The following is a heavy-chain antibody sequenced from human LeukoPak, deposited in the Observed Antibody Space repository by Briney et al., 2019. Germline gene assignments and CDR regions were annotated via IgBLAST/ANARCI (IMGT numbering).Heavy chain of an antibody. Sequence: SETLSLTCAVYGGSFSGYYWSWIRQPPGKGLEWIGEINHSGSTNYNTSLKSRVTISVDTSKNQFSLKLSSVTAADTAVYYCARLDVGAPGYWGQGTLVTVSS. CDR2: INHSGST. D-gene: IGHD1-26*01. CDR3: ARLDVGAPGY. J-gene: IGHJ4*02. CDR1: GGSFSGYY. V-gene: IGHV4-34*01.